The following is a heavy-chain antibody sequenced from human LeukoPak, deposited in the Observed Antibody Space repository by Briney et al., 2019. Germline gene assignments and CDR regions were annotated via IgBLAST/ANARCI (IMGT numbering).Heavy chain of an antibody. Sequence: SQTLSLTCALSGDSVSSNSAAWNWIRQSPSRGLEWLGRTYYRSKWYNDYAVSVKGRITINPDTSKNQFSLQLNSVTPEDTAVYYCARGGCSGGSCNFDYWGQGTLVTVSS. CDR3: ARGGCSGGSCNFDY. D-gene: IGHD2-15*01. CDR2: TYYRSKWYN. V-gene: IGHV6-1*01. CDR1: GDSVSSNSAA. J-gene: IGHJ4*02.